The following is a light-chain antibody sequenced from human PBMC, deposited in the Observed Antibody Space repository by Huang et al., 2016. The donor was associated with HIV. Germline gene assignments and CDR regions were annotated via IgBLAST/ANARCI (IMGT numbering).Light chain of an antibody. V-gene: IGKV3-15*01. J-gene: IGKJ4*01. CDR2: GAS. CDR3: QQYNDWPPLT. CDR1: QSVNSD. Sequence: EIEMTQSPAILSVSPGESATLSCRASQSVNSDLAWYLQKPGQAARLLIYGASTRAIGIPAKFNGTGSGTEFSLSISNLQSDDFGVYYCQQYNDWPPLTFGGGTKVEI.